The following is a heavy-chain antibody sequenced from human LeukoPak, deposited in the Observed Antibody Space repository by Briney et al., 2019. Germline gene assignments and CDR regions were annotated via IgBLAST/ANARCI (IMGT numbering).Heavy chain of an antibody. D-gene: IGHD1-1*01. CDR2: IHQDGNEK. CDR3: ARGDDSSGDY. CDR1: GFNSSTYW. Sequence: AGGSLRLXCAASGFNSSTYWMSWVRQAPGKGLEWIANIHQDGNEKYYVDSVKGRFTISRDNAKKSLYLQMTSLRVEDTAVYYCARGDDSSGDYWGQGTLITVSS. V-gene: IGHV3-7*04. J-gene: IGHJ4*02.